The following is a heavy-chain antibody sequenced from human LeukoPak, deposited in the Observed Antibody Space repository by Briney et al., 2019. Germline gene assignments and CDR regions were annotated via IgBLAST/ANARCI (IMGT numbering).Heavy chain of an antibody. Sequence: ASVKVSCKASGYTFTGYYIHWVRQAPGQGLEWMGRINPNSGGTNYAQKLQGRVSMTTDTSTSTAYMELRSLRSDDTAVYYCATATRGTYYGGYWGQGTLVTVSS. CDR3: ATATRGTYYGGY. V-gene: IGHV1-2*06. D-gene: IGHD1-26*01. CDR2: INPNSGGT. J-gene: IGHJ4*02. CDR1: GYTFTGYY.